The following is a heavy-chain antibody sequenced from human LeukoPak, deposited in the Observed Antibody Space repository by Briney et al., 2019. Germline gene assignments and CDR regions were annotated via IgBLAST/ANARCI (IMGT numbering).Heavy chain of an antibody. CDR3: VRGGTSGYGDY. CDR1: GFTFSRSW. Sequence: GGSLRLSCAASGFTFSRSWMPWVRQAPGKGLVWVSRINTDGSNTGYADSVEGRFTISRDNAKSTLYLQMDSLRVEDTAVYYCVRGGTSGYGDYWGQGNLVTVSS. CDR2: INTDGSNT. D-gene: IGHD3-22*01. V-gene: IGHV3-74*01. J-gene: IGHJ4*02.